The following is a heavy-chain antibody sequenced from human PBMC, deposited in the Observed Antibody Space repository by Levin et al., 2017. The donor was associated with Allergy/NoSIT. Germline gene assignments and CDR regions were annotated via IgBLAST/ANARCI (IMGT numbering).Heavy chain of an antibody. CDR1: GYTFTSYA. J-gene: IGHJ1*01. Sequence: ASVKVSCKASGYTFTSYAMNWVRQAPGQGLEWMGWINTNTGNPTYAQGFTGRFVFSLDTSVSTAYLQISSLKAEDTAVYYCARTYSSGEIWYFQHWGQGTLVTVSS. CDR2: INTNTGNP. D-gene: IGHD6-19*01. CDR3: ARTYSSGEIWYFQH. V-gene: IGHV7-4-1*02.